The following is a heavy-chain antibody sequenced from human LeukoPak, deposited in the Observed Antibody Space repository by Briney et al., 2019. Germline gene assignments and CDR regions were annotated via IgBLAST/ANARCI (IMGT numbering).Heavy chain of an antibody. J-gene: IGHJ4*02. CDR2: ISSGSSYT. Sequence: GGSLRLSCAASGFTFSTYSMNWVRQAPGKGLEWVSCISSGSSYTYYVDSVKGRFTISRDNAKNSLYLQMNSLRPEDTAVYYCARALSGSYYDYFDYWGQGTLVTASS. CDR3: ARALSGSYYDYFDY. CDR1: GFTFSTYS. D-gene: IGHD1-26*01. V-gene: IGHV3-21*04.